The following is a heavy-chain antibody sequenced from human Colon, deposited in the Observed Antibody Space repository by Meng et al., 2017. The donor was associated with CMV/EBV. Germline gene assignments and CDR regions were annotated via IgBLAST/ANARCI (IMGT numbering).Heavy chain of an antibody. D-gene: IGHD2-2*01. V-gene: IGHV3-48*03. CDR3: ARAMAVVVPAAIGGDYYYYYGMDV. Sequence: GESLKISCAASGFTFSSYEMNWVRQAPGKGLEWVSYISSSGSTIYYADSVKGGFTISRDNAKNSLYLQMNSLRAEDTAVYYCARAMAVVVPAAIGGDYYYYYGMDVWGQGTTVTVSS. CDR2: ISSSGSTI. J-gene: IGHJ6*02. CDR1: GFTFSSYE.